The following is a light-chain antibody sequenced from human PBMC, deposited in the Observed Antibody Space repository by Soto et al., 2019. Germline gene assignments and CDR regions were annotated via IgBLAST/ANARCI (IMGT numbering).Light chain of an antibody. J-gene: IGLJ7*01. CDR3: TSYTSINTVV. CDR1: SRDVGGYNY. V-gene: IGLV2-14*01. CDR2: DVT. Sequence: QSVLTQPASVSGSPGQSITISCTGTSRDVGGYNYVSWYQQQSGKAPKLVIYDVTNRPSGVSNRFSGSKSVNTASLTISGLQAEDEAEYYCTSYTSINTVVFGGGTQLTVL.